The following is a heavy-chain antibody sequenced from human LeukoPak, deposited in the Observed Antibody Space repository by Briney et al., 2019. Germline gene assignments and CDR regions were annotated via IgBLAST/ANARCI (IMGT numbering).Heavy chain of an antibody. CDR2: ISGSGGST. CDR1: GFTFSSYA. V-gene: IGHV3-23*01. D-gene: IGHD3-22*01. J-gene: IGHJ4*02. CDR3: ATDTYYHDSSGLCCDY. Sequence: PGGSLRLSCAASGFTFSSYAMSWVRQAPGKGLEWVSAISGSGGSTYYADSVKGRFTISRDNSKNTLYLQMNSLRAEDTAVYYCATDTYYHDSSGLCCDYWGQGTLVTVSS.